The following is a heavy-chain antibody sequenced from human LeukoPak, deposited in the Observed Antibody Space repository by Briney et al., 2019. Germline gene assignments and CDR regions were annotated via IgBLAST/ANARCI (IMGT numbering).Heavy chain of an antibody. CDR3: AKDNPSEAGSYGGDY. V-gene: IGHV3-48*04. CDR2: TSSSSSTI. Sequence: GGSLRLSCAASGFTFSSYSMNWVRQAPGKGLEWVSYTSSSSSTIYYADSVKGRFTISRDNAKNSLYLQMNSLRAEDTAVYYCAKDNPSEAGSYGGDYWGQGTLVTVSS. J-gene: IGHJ4*02. D-gene: IGHD1-26*01. CDR1: GFTFSSYS.